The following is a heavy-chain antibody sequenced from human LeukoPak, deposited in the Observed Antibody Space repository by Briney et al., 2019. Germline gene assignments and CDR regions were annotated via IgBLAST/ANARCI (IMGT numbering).Heavy chain of an antibody. CDR1: GFTFSSYW. CDR3: ASSPDYVSNYFDY. D-gene: IGHD3-16*01. V-gene: IGHV3-21*05. Sequence: GGSLRLSCAASGFTFSSYWMSWVRQAPGKGLEWVSYISSSSSYTNYADSVKGRFTISRDNAKNSLYLQMNSPRAEDTAVYYCASSPDYVSNYFDYWGQGTLVTVSS. J-gene: IGHJ4*02. CDR2: ISSSSSYT.